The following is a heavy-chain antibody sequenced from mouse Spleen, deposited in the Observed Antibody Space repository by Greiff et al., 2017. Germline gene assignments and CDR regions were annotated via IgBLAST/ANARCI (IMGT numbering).Heavy chain of an antibody. V-gene: IGHV1-74*01. CDR2: IYPGNVNT. Sequence: VQLQQPGAELVKPGASVKVSCKASGYTFTSYWMHWVKQRPGQGLEWIGWIYPGNVNTKYNEKFKGKATLTADKSSSTAYMQLSSLTSEDSAVYFCARNLAMDYWGQGTSVTVSS. CDR3: ARNLAMDY. CDR1: GYTFTSYW. J-gene: IGHJ4*01.